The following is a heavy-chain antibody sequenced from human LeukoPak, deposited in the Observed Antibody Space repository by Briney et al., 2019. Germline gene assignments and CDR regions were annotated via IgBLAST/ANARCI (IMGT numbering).Heavy chain of an antibody. V-gene: IGHV3-48*03. CDR2: ISSSGSTI. Sequence: GGSLRLSCAASGLTFSSYEMNWVGQAPGKGLEWVSYISSSGSTIYYADSVKGRFTISKDNAKNSLYLQMNSLRAEDPAVYYCAELGITMIGGVWGKGTTVTISS. J-gene: IGHJ6*04. CDR3: AELGITMIGGV. CDR1: GLTFSSYE. D-gene: IGHD3-10*02.